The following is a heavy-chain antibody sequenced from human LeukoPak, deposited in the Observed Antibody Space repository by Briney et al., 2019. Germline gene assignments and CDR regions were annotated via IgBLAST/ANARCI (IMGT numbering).Heavy chain of an antibody. Sequence: GGSLRLSCAASGFTFDDYAMHWVRQAPGKGLEWVSGISWNSGSIGYADSVKGRFTISRDNAKNSLYLQMNSLRAEDTALYYCAKDTGPYYYDSSGYYCDYWGQGTLVTVSS. CDR1: GFTFDDYA. CDR2: ISWNSGSI. CDR3: AKDTGPYYYDSSGYYCDY. J-gene: IGHJ4*02. D-gene: IGHD3-22*01. V-gene: IGHV3-9*01.